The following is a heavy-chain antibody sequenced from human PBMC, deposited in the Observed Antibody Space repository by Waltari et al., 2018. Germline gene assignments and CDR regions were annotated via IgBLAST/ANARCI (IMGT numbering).Heavy chain of an antibody. Sequence: EVQLVESGGGWVQPGGSLRLSCAAPGFIFSNYWMTWVRQAPGKGLEWVANIKQDGSEKYYLDSVKGRFSISRDNAKKSLYLQMNSLRVEDTAVYYCARYAPDYLGDYPDVIDIWGQGTMVTVSS. V-gene: IGHV3-7*01. CDR1: GFIFSNYW. J-gene: IGHJ3*02. CDR2: IKQDGSEK. CDR3: ARYAPDYLGDYPDVIDI. D-gene: IGHD3-10*02.